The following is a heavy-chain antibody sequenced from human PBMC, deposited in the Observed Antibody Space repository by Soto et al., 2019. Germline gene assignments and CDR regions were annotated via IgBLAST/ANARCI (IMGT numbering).Heavy chain of an antibody. D-gene: IGHD1-1*01. Sequence: GASVKVSCKASGGTFSSYAISWVRQAPGQGLEWMGGIIPIFGTANYAQKFQGRVTITADESTSTAYMELSSLRSEDTAVYYCASRYNWNRGRYYYYGMDVWGQGTTVTVSS. CDR3: ASRYNWNRGRYYYYGMDV. J-gene: IGHJ6*02. CDR1: GGTFSSYA. CDR2: IIPIFGTA. V-gene: IGHV1-69*13.